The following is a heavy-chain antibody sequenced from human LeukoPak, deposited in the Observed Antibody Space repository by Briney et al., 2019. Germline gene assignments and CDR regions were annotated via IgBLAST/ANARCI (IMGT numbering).Heavy chain of an antibody. V-gene: IGHV3-23*01. CDR3: AKGGSYGPDYYYYGMDV. D-gene: IGHD1-26*01. CDR1: GFTFSSYA. CDR2: IRGSGGST. Sequence: GGSLRLSCAASGFTFSSYAMSWVRQAPGKGLEWVSAIRGSGGSTYYADSVKGRFTISRDNSKNTLYLQMNSLRAEDTAVYYCAKGGSYGPDYYYYGMDVWGQGTTVTVSS. J-gene: IGHJ6*02.